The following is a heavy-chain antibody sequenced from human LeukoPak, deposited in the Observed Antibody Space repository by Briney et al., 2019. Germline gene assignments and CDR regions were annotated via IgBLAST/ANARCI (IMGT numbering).Heavy chain of an antibody. V-gene: IGHV3-21*01. J-gene: IGHJ5*01. D-gene: IGHD6-13*01. CDR2: ISSSSSYI. Sequence: PGGSLRLSCAASGFTFSSYSMNWVRQAPGKGLEWVSSISSSSSYIYYADSVKGRFTISRDNAKNSLYLQMNSLRAEDTAVYYCARGSGSSSYNWFDSWGQGTLVTVSS. CDR3: ARGSGSSSYNWFDS. CDR1: GFTFSSYS.